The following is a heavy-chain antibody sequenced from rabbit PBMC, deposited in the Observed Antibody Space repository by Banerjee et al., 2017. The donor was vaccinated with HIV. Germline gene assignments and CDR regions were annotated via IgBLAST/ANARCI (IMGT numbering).Heavy chain of an antibody. CDR1: GFDFSSYG. V-gene: IGHV1S47*01. Sequence: QEQLVESGGGLVQPGGSLKLSCKASGFDFSSYGVSWVRQAPGKGLEWIGYITYGGSAYYASWVNGRFTISSHNAQNTLYLQLNSLTAADTATYFCARATRTMLINLWGPGTLVTVS. J-gene: IGHJ4*01. D-gene: IGHD2-1*01. CDR3: ARATRTMLINL. CDR2: ITYGGSA.